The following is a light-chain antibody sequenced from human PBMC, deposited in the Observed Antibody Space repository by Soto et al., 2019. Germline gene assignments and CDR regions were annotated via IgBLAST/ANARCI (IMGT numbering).Light chain of an antibody. J-gene: IGLJ1*01. Sequence: QSVLTQPRSVSGSPGQSVTISCTGTSSDVGGYNYVSWYQQHPGKAPKLMIYDVSKRPSGVPDRFSGSKSGNTASLTISGLQAEDEADYYCCSYAGSYGYVFGTGTKVIVL. CDR2: DVS. V-gene: IGLV2-11*01. CDR1: SSDVGGYNY. CDR3: CSYAGSYGYV.